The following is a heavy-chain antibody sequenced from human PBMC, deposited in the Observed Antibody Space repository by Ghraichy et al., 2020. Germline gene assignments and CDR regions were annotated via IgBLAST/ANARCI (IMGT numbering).Heavy chain of an antibody. CDR2: ISGSDDST. CDR1: GFTFSSYA. Sequence: GGSLRLSCAASGFTFSSYAMSWVRQAPGKGLEWVSAISGSDDSTYYADSVKGRFTISRDNSKNTLYLQMNSLRAEDTAVYYCGITMVRGVIGYWGQGTLVTVSS. V-gene: IGHV3-23*01. D-gene: IGHD3-10*01. CDR3: GITMVRGVIGY. J-gene: IGHJ4*02.